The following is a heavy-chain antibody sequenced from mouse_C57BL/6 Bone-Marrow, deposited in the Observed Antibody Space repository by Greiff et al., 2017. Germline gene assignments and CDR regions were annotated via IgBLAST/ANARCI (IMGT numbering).Heavy chain of an antibody. V-gene: IGHV1-19*01. CDR2: INPYNGGT. J-gene: IGHJ2*01. CDR1: GYTFTDYY. Sequence: VQLQQSGPVLVKPWASVKMSCKASGYTFTDYYMNWVKQSHGKSLEWIGVINPYNGGTSYNQKFKGKATLTVDKSSSTAYMELNSLTSEDSAVYYCARSSSYGSSPFDYWGQGTTLTVSS. CDR3: ARSSSYGSSPFDY. D-gene: IGHD1-1*01.